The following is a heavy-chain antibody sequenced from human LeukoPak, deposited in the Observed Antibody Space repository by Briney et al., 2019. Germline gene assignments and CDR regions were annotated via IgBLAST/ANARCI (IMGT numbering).Heavy chain of an antibody. CDR2: IYPGDSDT. Sequence: GESLKISCKGSGYSFTIYWIDWVRQMPGKGLEWMGTIYPGDSDTKYSPSFQGQVTISADKSISTAYLQWSSLKASDTAMYYCARRRDYYGLGSFDYWGQGTLLTVSS. D-gene: IGHD3-10*01. CDR3: ARRRDYYGLGSFDY. V-gene: IGHV5-51*01. CDR1: GYSFTIYW. J-gene: IGHJ4*02.